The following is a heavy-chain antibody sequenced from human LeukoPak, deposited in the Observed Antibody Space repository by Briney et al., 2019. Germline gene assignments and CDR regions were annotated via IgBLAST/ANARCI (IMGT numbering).Heavy chain of an antibody. D-gene: IGHD6-19*01. CDR1: GYTFTGYY. V-gene: IGHV1-2*02. CDR2: INPNSGGT. CDR3: ARDVAVAGTSHFDY. J-gene: IGHJ4*02. Sequence: GASVKVSCKASGYTFTGYYMHWVRQAPGQGLEWMGWINPNSGGTNYAQKFQGRVTMTRDTSISTAYMELSRLRSDDTAVYYCARDVAVAGTSHFDYWGQGTLVTVSS.